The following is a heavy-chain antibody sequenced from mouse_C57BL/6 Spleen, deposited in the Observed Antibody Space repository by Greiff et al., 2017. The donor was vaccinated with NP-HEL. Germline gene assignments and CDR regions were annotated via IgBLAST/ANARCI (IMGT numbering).Heavy chain of an antibody. D-gene: IGHD1-1*01. CDR1: GFTFSSYT. J-gene: IGHJ2*01. CDR2: ISGGGGNT. Sequence: EVKLMESGGGLVKPGGSLKLSCAASGFTFSSYTMSWVRQTPEKRLEWVATISGGGGNTYYPDSVKGRFTISRDNAKNTLYLQMSSLRSEDTALYYCARQNYYGSRNFDYWGQGTTLTVSS. CDR3: ARQNYYGSRNFDY. V-gene: IGHV5-9*01.